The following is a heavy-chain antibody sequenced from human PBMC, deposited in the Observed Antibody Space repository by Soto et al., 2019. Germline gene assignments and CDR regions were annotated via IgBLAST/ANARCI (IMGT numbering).Heavy chain of an antibody. J-gene: IGHJ4*02. CDR1: GGSFKSGSYS. CDR3: ARDFAHFDS. Sequence: SETLSLTCTVSGGSFKSGSYSWSWIRQPPGKGLEWIGYVYHTGRTSYNPSLKSRVSISMDTSKNQFSLNLDSVTAADTAVYFCARDFAHFDSWGQGTLVTVSS. D-gene: IGHD3-3*01. CDR2: VYHTGRT. V-gene: IGHV4-61*01.